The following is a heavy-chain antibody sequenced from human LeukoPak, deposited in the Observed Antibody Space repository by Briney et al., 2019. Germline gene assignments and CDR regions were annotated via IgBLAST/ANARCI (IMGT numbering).Heavy chain of an antibody. D-gene: IGHD2-15*01. CDR3: ASSEGYCSGGSCFPGLSRFDP. J-gene: IGHJ5*02. Sequence: SETLSLTCAVYGGSFSGCYWSWIRQPPGKGLEWIGEINHSGSTNYNPSLKSRVTISVDTSKNQFSLKLSSVTAADTAVYYCASSEGYCSGGSCFPGLSRFDPWGQGTLVTVSS. V-gene: IGHV4-34*01. CDR1: GGSFSGCY. CDR2: INHSGST.